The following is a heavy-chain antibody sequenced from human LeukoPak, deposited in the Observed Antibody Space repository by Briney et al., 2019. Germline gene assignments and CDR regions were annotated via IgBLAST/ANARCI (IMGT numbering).Heavy chain of an antibody. Sequence: GGSLRLSCAASGFAFKTYAMSWGRQAPGKGLEWVSAISGTGAITNYSDPLKGWCTISRANSENTLYVHMNRLSAEDTAVYYCAKGDGYNSADFLDYWGQGTLVTVSS. V-gene: IGHV3-23*01. CDR1: GFAFKTYA. J-gene: IGHJ4*02. CDR2: ISGTGAIT. CDR3: AKGDGYNSADFLDY. D-gene: IGHD5-12*01.